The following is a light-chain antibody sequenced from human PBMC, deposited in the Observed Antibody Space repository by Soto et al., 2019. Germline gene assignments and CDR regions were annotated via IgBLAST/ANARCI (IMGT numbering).Light chain of an antibody. J-gene: IGKJ1*01. CDR2: GAS. CDR3: QQYGSSPRT. V-gene: IGKV3-20*01. CDR1: QTVSSSS. Sequence: DIVLTQSPGTLSLSPGERATLSCRASQTVSSSSLAWYQQKPGQAPRLLIFGASTRAAGFPDRFSGSGSGTDFTLTISRLEPEDCAVYYCQQYGSSPRTFGQGTKVEIK.